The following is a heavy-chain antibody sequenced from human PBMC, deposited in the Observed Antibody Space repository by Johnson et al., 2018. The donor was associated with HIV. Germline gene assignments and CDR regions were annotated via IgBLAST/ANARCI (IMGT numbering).Heavy chain of an antibody. V-gene: IGHV3-66*01. CDR1: GLTVTDNY. Sequence: VQLVESGGGLVQPGGSLRLSCAASGLTVTDNYISWVRLAPGKGLEWVSLLYSDGRTFYADSVKGRFTISRDNSKNTVYLQMNSLRAEDTALYYCARAAAARSSVHDAFDIWGQGTMVTVSS. CDR3: ARAAAARSSVHDAFDI. D-gene: IGHD6-25*01. CDR2: LYSDGRT. J-gene: IGHJ3*02.